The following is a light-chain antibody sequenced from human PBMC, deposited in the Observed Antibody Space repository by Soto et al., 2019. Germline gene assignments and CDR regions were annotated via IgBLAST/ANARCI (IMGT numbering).Light chain of an antibody. CDR2: AAS. CDR1: QSISTY. V-gene: IGKV1-39*01. CDR3: QQSFRTPTT. Sequence: DIQLTQTPSPLSASVGDRVAITCLASQSISTYLNWYQQKPGKAPKVLIYAASTLQSGVPSRFSASGSGTDFTLTISSLQPEDGATYVGQQSFRTPTTFGQGTRLEIK. J-gene: IGKJ5*01.